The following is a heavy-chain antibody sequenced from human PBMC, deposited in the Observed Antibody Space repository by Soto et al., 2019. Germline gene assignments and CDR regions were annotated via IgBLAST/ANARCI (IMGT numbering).Heavy chain of an antibody. CDR1: GYTLTELS. V-gene: IGHV1-24*01. CDR2: FDPEDGET. J-gene: IGHJ6*02. Sequence: ASVKVSCKVSGYTLTELSMHWVRQAPGKGLERMGGFDPEDGETIYAQKFQGRVTMTEDTSTDTAYMEQSSLRSEDTAVNYCSRESGRWELLGYYYYGMDVWGQGTTVTVSS. CDR3: SRESGRWELLGYYYYGMDV. D-gene: IGHD1-26*01.